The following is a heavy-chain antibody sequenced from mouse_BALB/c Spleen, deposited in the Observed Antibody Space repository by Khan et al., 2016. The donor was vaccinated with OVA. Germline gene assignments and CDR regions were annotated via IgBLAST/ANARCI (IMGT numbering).Heavy chain of an antibody. CDR2: IWGDGIT. V-gene: IGHV2-3*01. D-gene: IGHD6-1*01. Sequence: QVQLKESGPGLVAPSQSLSITCTVSGFSLTSYGVSWVRQPPGKGLEWLGVIWGDGITNFHSALISRLSISKDNSKSQVFLKLNSLQTDDTATYSCAGFEASYYAMDYWGQGTSVIVSS. CDR3: AGFEASYYAMDY. J-gene: IGHJ4*01. CDR1: GFSLTSYG.